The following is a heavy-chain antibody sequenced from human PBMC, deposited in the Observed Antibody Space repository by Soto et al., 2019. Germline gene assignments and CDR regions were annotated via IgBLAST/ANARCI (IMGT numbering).Heavy chain of an antibody. CDR2: IYHSGST. D-gene: IGHD5-18*01. CDR1: RGSISSNW. V-gene: IGHV4-4*02. Sequence: QVQLQESGPRLVKPSGTLSLTCAVPRGSISSNWWSWVRQSPGKGLEWIGEIYHSGSTNYNPSLNSRVTISVDKSRTYFSLDLSSVTAADTAVYYCSSQTYSYAWHHWGQGIQVTVSS. CDR3: SSQTYSYAWHH. J-gene: IGHJ5*02.